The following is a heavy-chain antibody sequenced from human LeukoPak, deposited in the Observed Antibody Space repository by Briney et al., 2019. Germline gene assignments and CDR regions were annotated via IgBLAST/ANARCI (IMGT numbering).Heavy chain of an antibody. D-gene: IGHD3-22*01. CDR1: GFTFSDYY. CDR2: IKEDGSEK. J-gene: IGHJ6*02. CDR3: ARDNYDSSSHGGYGMDV. V-gene: IGHV3-7*03. Sequence: GGSLRLSCAASGFTFSDYYMSWIRQAPGKGLEWVGNIKEDGSEKVYVDSMEGRFTISRDNAKNPLYLQLHSPRAEDTAVYHCARDNYDSSSHGGYGMDVWGQGTTVTVSS.